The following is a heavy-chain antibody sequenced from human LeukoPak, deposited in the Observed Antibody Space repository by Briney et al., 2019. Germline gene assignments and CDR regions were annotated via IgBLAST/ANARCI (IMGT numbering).Heavy chain of an antibody. Sequence: SETLSLTCAVYGGSFSGFYWTWIRQPPGKGLEWIGEINHVGSTNHNPSLKSRVTISVDTSKNQFSLKLSSVTAADTAVYYCARHQGVVDLWGRGSLVTVSS. V-gene: IGHV4-34*01. CDR2: INHVGST. CDR1: GGSFSGFY. CDR3: ARHQGVVDL. J-gene: IGHJ2*01. D-gene: IGHD3-3*01.